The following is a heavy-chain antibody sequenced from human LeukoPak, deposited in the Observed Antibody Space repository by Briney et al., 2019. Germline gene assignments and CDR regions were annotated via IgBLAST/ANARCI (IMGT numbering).Heavy chain of an antibody. V-gene: IGHV1-18*01. J-gene: IGHJ4*02. CDR3: ARGLEFRVLTYSSLGFVDY. CDR1: GYTFTTYG. D-gene: IGHD6-19*01. CDR2: ISGYNGDT. Sequence: GASVKVSCKASGYTFTTYGISWVRQAPGQGLEWMGWISGYNGDTNYAQKVQGRVTMTTDISTSTAYMELRSLRSDDTAVYYCARGLEFRVLTYSSLGFVDYWGQGTLVTVSS.